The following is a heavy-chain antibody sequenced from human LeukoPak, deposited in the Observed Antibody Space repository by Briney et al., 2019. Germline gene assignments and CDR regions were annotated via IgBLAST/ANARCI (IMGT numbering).Heavy chain of an antibody. J-gene: IGHJ4*02. Sequence: GGSLRLSCAASGFTFSSYSMNWVRQAPGKGLEWVSCISSSSSYIYYADSVKGRFTISRDNSKNTLYLQMNSLRAEDTAVYYCAKVPLRSGWKVFDYWGQGTLVTVSS. CDR3: AKVPLRSGWKVFDY. V-gene: IGHV3-21*04. D-gene: IGHD6-19*01. CDR2: ISSSSSYI. CDR1: GFTFSSYS.